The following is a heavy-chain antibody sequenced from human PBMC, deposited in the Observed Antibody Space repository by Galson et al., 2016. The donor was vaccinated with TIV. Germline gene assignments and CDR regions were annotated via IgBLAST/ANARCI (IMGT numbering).Heavy chain of an antibody. V-gene: IGHV1-69*08. CDR2: IIPMLGRA. J-gene: IGHJ3*02. Sequence: SVKVSCKASGGNFNSYSIIWVRQAPGQGLEWMGRIIPMLGRANYAQKFQGRVTITADKSTNTAYMDLSSLRSDDTAVYYCARDNQATFGYDDAFDIWGQGTLVTVSS. D-gene: IGHD5-12*01. CDR1: GGNFNSYS. CDR3: ARDNQATFGYDDAFDI.